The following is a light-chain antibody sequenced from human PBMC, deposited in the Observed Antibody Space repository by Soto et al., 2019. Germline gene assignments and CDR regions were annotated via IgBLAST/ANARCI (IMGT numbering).Light chain of an antibody. CDR1: SSDVGSYNL. CDR3: CSYAGSSTLNVV. CDR2: EVS. V-gene: IGLV2-23*02. J-gene: IGLJ2*01. Sequence: SALTQPASVSGSPGQSITISCTGTSSDVGSYNLVSWYQQHPGKAPKLMIYEVSKRPSGVSNRFSGSKSGNTASLTISGLQAEDEADYYCCSYAGSSTLNVVFGGGTQLTVL.